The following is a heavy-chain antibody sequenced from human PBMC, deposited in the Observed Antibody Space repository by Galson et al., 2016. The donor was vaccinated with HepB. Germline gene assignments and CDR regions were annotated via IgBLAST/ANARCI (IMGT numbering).Heavy chain of an antibody. Sequence: SLRLSCAASGFNVSSNDMRWVRQAPGKGLEWVSLIYSDGSIDYADAAKGRFSISRDNSKNTLFLQMNSLGAEETAVYYCAGDDFWAGYYTGYWGQGTLVTVSS. CDR1: GFNVSSND. V-gene: IGHV3-53*01. CDR3: AGDDFWAGYYTGY. D-gene: IGHD3/OR15-3a*01. CDR2: IYSDGSI. J-gene: IGHJ4*02.